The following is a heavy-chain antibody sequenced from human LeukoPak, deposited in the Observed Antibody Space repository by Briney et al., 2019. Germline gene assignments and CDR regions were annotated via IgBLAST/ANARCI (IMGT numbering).Heavy chain of an antibody. CDR1: GGSISSYY. Sequence: SETLSLTCTVSGGSISSYYWSWIRQPPGKGLEWIGYIYYSGSTNYNPSLKSRVTISVDTSKNQFSLKLSPVTAADTAVYYCARAGGEVVVVVAATENAFDIWGQGTMVTVSS. V-gene: IGHV4-59*01. CDR3: ARAGGEVVVVVAATENAFDI. J-gene: IGHJ3*02. CDR2: IYYSGST. D-gene: IGHD2-15*01.